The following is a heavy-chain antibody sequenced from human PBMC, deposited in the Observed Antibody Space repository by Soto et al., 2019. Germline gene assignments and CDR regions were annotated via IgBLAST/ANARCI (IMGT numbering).Heavy chain of an antibody. CDR1: GYTFTSYY. J-gene: IGHJ5*02. V-gene: IGHV1-46*03. CDR2: INPSGGST. CDR3: ATSPRGYCISTSCFRFDP. Sequence: VASVKVSCKASGYTFTSYYMHWVRQAPGQGLEWMGIINPSGGSTSYAQKFQGRVTMTRDTSTSTVYMELSSLRSEDTAVYYCATSPRGYCISTSCFRFDPWGQGTLVTVSA. D-gene: IGHD2-2*01.